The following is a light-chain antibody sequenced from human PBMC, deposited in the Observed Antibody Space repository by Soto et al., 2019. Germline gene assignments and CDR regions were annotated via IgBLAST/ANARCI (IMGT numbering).Light chain of an antibody. J-gene: IGKJ4*01. V-gene: IGKV1-9*01. CDR2: GVS. Sequence: DIQLTQSPSFLSASVRDRVTITCRASQVLSSYLAWYQQKPGKAPKLLIYGVSTLQSGVPSRFSGSGSGTEFTLTISSLQPEDFATYYCQQLKTYPLTCGGGTKVEIK. CDR1: QVLSSY. CDR3: QQLKTYPLT.